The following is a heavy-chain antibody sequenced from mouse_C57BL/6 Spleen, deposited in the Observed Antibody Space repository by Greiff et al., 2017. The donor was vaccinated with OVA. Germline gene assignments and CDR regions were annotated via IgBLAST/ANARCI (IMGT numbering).Heavy chain of an antibody. V-gene: IGHV1-59*01. J-gene: IGHJ3*01. D-gene: IGHD2-12*01. CDR3: ARPYYSDQAWFAY. CDR1: GYTFTSYW. Sequence: QVQLQQPGAELVRPGTSVKLSCKASGYTFTSYWMHWVKQRPGQGLEWIGVIDPSDSYTNYNQKFKGKATLTVDTSSSTAYMQLSILTSEDSAVYYCARPYYSDQAWFAYWGQGTLVTVSA. CDR2: IDPSDSYT.